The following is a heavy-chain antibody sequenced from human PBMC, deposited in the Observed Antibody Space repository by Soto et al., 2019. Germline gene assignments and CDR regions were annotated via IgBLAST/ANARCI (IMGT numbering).Heavy chain of an antibody. CDR1: GGSISSSSYY. CDR2: IYYNGST. V-gene: IGHV4-39*01. J-gene: IGHJ4*02. D-gene: IGHD1-20*01. Sequence: SETLSLTCTVSGGSISSSSYYWGWIRQPPGKGLEWIGSIYYNGSTHYNPSLKSRVTISVDTSKNHFSLKLSSVTAADTAVYYCARHGLRYYYFDYWGQGTLVTVSS. CDR3: ARHGLRYYYFDY.